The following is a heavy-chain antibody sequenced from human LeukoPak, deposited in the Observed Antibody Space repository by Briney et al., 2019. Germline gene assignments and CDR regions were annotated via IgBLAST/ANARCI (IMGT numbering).Heavy chain of an antibody. CDR3: ARHTRGDSGYDPNFDY. CDR1: GGSISSYF. CDR2: IYYSGST. Sequence: SETLSLTCTDSGGSISSYFWSWIRQPPGKGLEWIGYIYYSGSTNYNPSLKSRVTISVDTSKNQFSLKLSSVTAADTAVYYCARHTRGDSGYDPNFDYWGQGTLVTVSS. V-gene: IGHV4-59*08. D-gene: IGHD5-12*01. J-gene: IGHJ4*02.